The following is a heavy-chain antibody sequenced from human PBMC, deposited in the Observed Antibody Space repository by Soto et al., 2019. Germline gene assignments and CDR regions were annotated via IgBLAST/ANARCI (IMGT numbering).Heavy chain of an antibody. Sequence: PGGSLRLSCAASGFTFARSAMRWVRQAPGKGLEWVSSISDSGSGTYYAPSVRGRFTISRDNSKNTLYLQMNSPRAEDTAIYYCADAYGNFWNGSIKWGQGTLVTVSS. D-gene: IGHD3-3*01. CDR1: GFTFARSA. J-gene: IGHJ4*02. CDR3: ADAYGNFWNGSIK. CDR2: ISDSGSGT. V-gene: IGHV3-23*01.